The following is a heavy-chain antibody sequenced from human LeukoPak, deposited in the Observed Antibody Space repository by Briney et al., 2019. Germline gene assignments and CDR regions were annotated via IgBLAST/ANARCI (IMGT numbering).Heavy chain of an antibody. V-gene: IGHV1-24*01. Sequence: ASVKVSCKVSGYTLTELSMHWVRQAPGKGLEWMGGFDPEDGETIYAQKFQGRVTMTEDTSTDTAYMELSSLRSEDTAVYYCATVGVVVPAARVRWWFDPWAREPWSPSPQ. CDR1: GYTLTELS. CDR3: ATVGVVVPAARVRWWFDP. D-gene: IGHD2-2*01. J-gene: IGHJ5*02. CDR2: FDPEDGET.